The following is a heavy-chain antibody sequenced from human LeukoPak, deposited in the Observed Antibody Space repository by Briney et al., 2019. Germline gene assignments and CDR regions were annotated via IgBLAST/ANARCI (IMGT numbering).Heavy chain of an antibody. Sequence: PGRSLRLSCAASGFTFSSYAMHWVRQAPGKGLEWVAVISYDGSNKYYADSVKGRFTISRDNSKNTLYLQMNSLRAEGTAVYYCARDAFDIWGQGTMVTVSS. J-gene: IGHJ3*02. CDR1: GFTFSSYA. V-gene: IGHV3-30-3*01. CDR2: ISYDGSNK. CDR3: ARDAFDI.